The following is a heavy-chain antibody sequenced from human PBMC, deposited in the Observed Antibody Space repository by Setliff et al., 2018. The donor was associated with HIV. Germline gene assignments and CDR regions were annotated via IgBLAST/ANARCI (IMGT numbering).Heavy chain of an antibody. J-gene: IGHJ4*02. D-gene: IGHD1-26*01. V-gene: IGHV3-74*01. CDR2: ITGDGSST. Sequence: GGSLRLSCAASGFTFSDHYMDWVRQAPGKGLVWVSRITGDGSSTRYADSVKGRFTISRGNAKNTMYLEMNSLRAEDTAVYYCARGLGAVDYWGQGTLVTVSS. CDR3: ARGLGAVDY. CDR1: GFTFSDHY.